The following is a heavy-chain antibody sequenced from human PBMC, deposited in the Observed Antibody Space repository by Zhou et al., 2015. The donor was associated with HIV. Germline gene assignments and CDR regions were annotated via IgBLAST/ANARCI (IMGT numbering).Heavy chain of an antibody. CDR3: ARGGNYHYGMDV. Sequence: EVQVVESGGALIQPGGSLRLSCAASGFNVSKNYMTWVRQAPGKGLEWVSVMYRGGSTHYADSVKGQFTISRDSSKNTVYLQMNNLRGEDTAVYYCARGGNYHYGMDVWGQGTTVTVSS. D-gene: IGHD3-16*02. CDR2: MYRGGST. V-gene: IGHV3-53*01. J-gene: IGHJ6*02. CDR1: GFNVSKNY.